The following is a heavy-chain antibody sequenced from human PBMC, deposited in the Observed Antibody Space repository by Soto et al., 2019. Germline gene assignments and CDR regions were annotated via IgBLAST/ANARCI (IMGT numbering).Heavy chain of an antibody. CDR2: ISSSSSYI. J-gene: IGHJ5*02. Sequence: GGSLRLSCTASGFTFSSYSMNWVRQAPGKGLEWVSSISSSSSYIYYADSVKGRFTISRDNAKNSLYLQMNSLRAEDTAVYYCARDPGDYPLDPWGQGTLVTVSS. CDR1: GFTFSSYS. V-gene: IGHV3-21*01. D-gene: IGHD4-17*01. CDR3: ARDPGDYPLDP.